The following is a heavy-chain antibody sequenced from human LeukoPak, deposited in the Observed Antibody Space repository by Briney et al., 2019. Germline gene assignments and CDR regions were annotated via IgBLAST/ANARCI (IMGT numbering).Heavy chain of an antibody. CDR1: GYSISSGYY. V-gene: IGHV4-38-2*02. Sequence: SETLSLTCAVSGYSISSGYYWGWIRQPPGKGLEWIGSIYHSGSTYYNPSLRSRVTLSVDTSKNQSSLQLSSVTAADTAVYYCARDPFDYWGQGTLVTVSS. CDR2: IYHSGST. J-gene: IGHJ4*02. CDR3: ARDPFDY.